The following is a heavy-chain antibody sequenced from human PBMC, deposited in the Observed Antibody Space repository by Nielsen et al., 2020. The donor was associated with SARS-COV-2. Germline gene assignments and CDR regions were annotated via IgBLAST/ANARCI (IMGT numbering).Heavy chain of an antibody. CDR1: GFSLSTSGMC. CDR3: ARSDYYDSSVLPHFDY. D-gene: IGHD3-22*01. V-gene: IGHV2-70*11. J-gene: IGHJ4*02. CDR2: IDWDDDK. Sequence: SGPTLVKPTQTLTLTCTFSGFSLSTSGMCVSWIRQPPGKALEWLARIDWDDDKYYSTSLKTRLTISKDTSKNQVVLTMTNMDPVDTATYYCARSDYYDSSVLPHFDYWGQGTLVTVSS.